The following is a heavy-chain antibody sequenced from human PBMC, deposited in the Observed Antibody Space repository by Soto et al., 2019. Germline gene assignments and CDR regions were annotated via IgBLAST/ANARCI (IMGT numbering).Heavy chain of an antibody. CDR3: SKDHSEPEPGYFQD. CDR1: GCTFSTYD. Sequence: GGSLRLSCVGSGCTFSTYDMYWVRQAPGKGLECVAIISYDGGDKHYLDSVKGRSTIFRDNTKNTLFLQRNMLRAEEAACYYGSKDHSEPEPGYFQDWGRGTPVPVSS. V-gene: IGHV3-30*18. CDR2: ISYDGGDK. J-gene: IGHJ1*01.